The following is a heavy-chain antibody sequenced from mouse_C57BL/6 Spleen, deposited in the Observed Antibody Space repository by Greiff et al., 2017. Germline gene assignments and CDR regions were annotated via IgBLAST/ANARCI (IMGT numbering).Heavy chain of an antibody. CDR1: GYTFTDYY. Sequence: EVQLQQSGPELVKPGASVKISCKASGYTFTDYYMNWVKQSHGKSLEWIGDINPNNGGTSYNQKFKGKATLTVDKSSSTAYMQLRSLTSEDSAVYYCARESCYGSSFDYWGQGTTLTVSS. CDR3: ARESCYGSSFDY. V-gene: IGHV1-26*01. CDR2: INPNNGGT. J-gene: IGHJ2*01. D-gene: IGHD1-1*01.